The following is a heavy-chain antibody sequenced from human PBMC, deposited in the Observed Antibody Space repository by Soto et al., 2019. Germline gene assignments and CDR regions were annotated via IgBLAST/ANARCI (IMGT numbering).Heavy chain of an antibody. Sequence: SVKVSCKASGGTFSSYAISWVRQAPGQGLEWMGGIIPIFGTANYAQKFQGRVTITADESTSTAYMELSSLRSEDTAVYYCAREAYSGSPMDIWGQGAMVTVSS. J-gene: IGHJ3*02. CDR3: AREAYSGSPMDI. D-gene: IGHD1-26*01. CDR2: IIPIFGTA. CDR1: GGTFSSYA. V-gene: IGHV1-69*13.